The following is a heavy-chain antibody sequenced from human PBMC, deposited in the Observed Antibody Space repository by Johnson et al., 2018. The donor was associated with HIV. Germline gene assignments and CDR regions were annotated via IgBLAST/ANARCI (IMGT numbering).Heavy chain of an antibody. Sequence: QVQLVESGGGLVKPGGSLRLSCAASGFTFSRYAMHWVRQAPGKGLEWVAVISYDGSNKYYADSVKGRFTISRDNSKNMLYMQMNSLKIEDTAVYYCATDQVGRNYGGKSHIWGQGTMVTV. CDR1: GFTFSRYA. CDR2: ISYDGSNK. V-gene: IGHV3-30*04. D-gene: IGHD1-7*01. CDR3: ATDQVGRNYGGKSHI. J-gene: IGHJ3*02.